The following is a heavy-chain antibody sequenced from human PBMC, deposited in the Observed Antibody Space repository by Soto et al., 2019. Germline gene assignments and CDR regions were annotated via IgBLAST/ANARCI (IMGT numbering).Heavy chain of an antibody. CDR2: IYSGGST. Sequence: PGGSLRLSCAASGFTVSSNYMSWVRQAPGKGLEWVSVIYSGGSTYYADSVKGRFTISRDNSKNTLYLQMNSLRAEDTAVYYCAKDLPYSSSWYLPYYYYGMDVWGQGTTVTVSS. CDR3: AKDLPYSSSWYLPYYYYGMDV. D-gene: IGHD6-13*01. CDR1: GFTVSSNY. J-gene: IGHJ6*02. V-gene: IGHV3-53*01.